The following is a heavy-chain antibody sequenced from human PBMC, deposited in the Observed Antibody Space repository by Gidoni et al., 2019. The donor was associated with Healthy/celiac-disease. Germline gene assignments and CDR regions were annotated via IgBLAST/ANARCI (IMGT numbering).Heavy chain of an antibody. J-gene: IGHJ6*02. Sequence: QVQLQESGPGLVKPSETLSLTCTVSGGSIRSYYWSWIRQPPGKGLEWIGYIYDSGSTNYNPSLKSRVTISVDTSKNQFSLKLSSVTAADTAVYYCARDRGYSYGLSTSPGRDYGMDVWGQGTTVTVSS. CDR3: ARDRGYSYGLSTSPGRDYGMDV. D-gene: IGHD5-18*01. CDR1: GGSIRSYY. V-gene: IGHV4-59*01. CDR2: IYDSGST.